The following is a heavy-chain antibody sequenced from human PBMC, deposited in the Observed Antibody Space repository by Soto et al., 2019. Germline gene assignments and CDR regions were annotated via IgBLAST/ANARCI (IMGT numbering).Heavy chain of an antibody. CDR3: AREIVVARGASYFDY. CDR2: IPYDGSNK. CDR1: GFTFSSYA. V-gene: IGHV3-30-3*01. Sequence: AGGSLRLSCAASGFTFSSYAMHWVRQAPGKGLEWVAVIPYDGSNKNYVDSVKGRFTISRDNAKNSLYLQMNSLRAEDTAVYYCAREIVVARGASYFDYWGPGTLVTVSS. J-gene: IGHJ4*02. D-gene: IGHD2-2*01.